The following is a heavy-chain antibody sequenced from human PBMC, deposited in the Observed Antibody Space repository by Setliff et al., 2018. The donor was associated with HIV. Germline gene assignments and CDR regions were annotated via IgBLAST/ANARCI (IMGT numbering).Heavy chain of an antibody. V-gene: IGHV4-4*09. CDR2: IYASGTT. CDR1: GGSVSIYH. D-gene: IGHD2-21*02. CDR3: ARVFPVVTAEDNRFDP. Sequence: PSETLSLTCTVSGGSVSIYHLSWLRQSPGKGLECIGYIYASGTTQYNPSLESRATISLDTSKNQISLKLKSVTAADTAMYYCARVFPVVTAEDNRFDPWGQGTLVTVS. J-gene: IGHJ5*02.